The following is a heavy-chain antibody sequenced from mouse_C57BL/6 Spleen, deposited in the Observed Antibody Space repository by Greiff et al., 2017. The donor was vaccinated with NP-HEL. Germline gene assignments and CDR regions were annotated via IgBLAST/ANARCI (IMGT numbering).Heavy chain of an antibody. CDR3: ARDYYGSSPAWFAY. D-gene: IGHD1-1*01. V-gene: IGHV5-4*01. CDR1: GFTFSSYS. J-gene: IGHJ3*01. Sequence: EVLLVESGGGLVKPGGSLKLSCAASGFTFSSYSMSWVRQTPEKRLEWFATISDGGSYTYYPDNVKGRFTISRDNAKNNRYMQMSHLKSEDTAMYYCARDYYGSSPAWFAYWGQGTLVTVSA. CDR2: ISDGGSYT.